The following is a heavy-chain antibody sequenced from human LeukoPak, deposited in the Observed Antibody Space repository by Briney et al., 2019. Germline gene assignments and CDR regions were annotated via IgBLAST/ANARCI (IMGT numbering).Heavy chain of an antibody. D-gene: IGHD7-27*01. CDR3: ARLLTGDDYGYYYGMDV. CDR1: GYRFTSYW. Sequence: PGESLKISCKGSGYRFTSYWISWVRQMPGKGLEWMGRVDPSDSYTNYSPSFQGHVTISADKSISTAYLQWSSLKASDTAMYYCARLLTGDDYGYYYGMDVWGQGTTVTVSS. J-gene: IGHJ6*02. CDR2: VDPSDSYT. V-gene: IGHV5-10-1*01.